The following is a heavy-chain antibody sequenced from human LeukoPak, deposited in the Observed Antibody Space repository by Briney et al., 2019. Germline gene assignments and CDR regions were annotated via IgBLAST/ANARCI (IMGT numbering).Heavy chain of an antibody. CDR3: ARQVAPKFCSSTSCLVNVVDY. V-gene: IGHV4-39*01. J-gene: IGHJ4*02. CDR2: VYYSGST. D-gene: IGHD2-2*01. CDR1: GGSISSSSYY. Sequence: SETLSLTCTVSGGSISSSSYYWGWIRQPPGKGLEWIGRVYYSGSTYYNPSLKSRVTISVDTSKNQFSLKLTSVTAADTAVYYCARQVAPKFCSSTSCLVNVVDYWGQGTLVTVSS.